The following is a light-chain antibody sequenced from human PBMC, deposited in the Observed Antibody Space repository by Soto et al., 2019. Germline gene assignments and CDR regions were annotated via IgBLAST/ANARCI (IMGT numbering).Light chain of an antibody. Sequence: EIVLTQSPGTLSLSPGERATLSCRASQSVSSSYLAWYQQKPGQAPRLLIYGASSRATGIPDRFSGSGSGTDFTLTISRLEPEDFAVYYWQQYGSSPPTFGQGTQVDIK. CDR1: QSVSSSY. CDR3: QQYGSSPPT. V-gene: IGKV3-20*01. J-gene: IGKJ1*01. CDR2: GAS.